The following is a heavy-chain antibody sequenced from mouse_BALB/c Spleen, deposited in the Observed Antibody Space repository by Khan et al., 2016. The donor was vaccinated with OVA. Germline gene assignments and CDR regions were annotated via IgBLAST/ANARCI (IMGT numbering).Heavy chain of an antibody. J-gene: IGHJ3*01. CDR1: GYTFTSYW. Sequence: LKQSGSELVRPGASVKLSCKASGYTFTSYWMHWVKQRPGQGLEWIGDIYPGSGSTNYDEKFKSKATLTVDTSSSPAYMQLSSLTSEDSAVFCGTRCSYWFAYWGPGTLVTVSA. D-gene: IGHD2-12*01. CDR3: TRCSYWFAY. CDR2: IYPGSGST. V-gene: IGHV1S22*01.